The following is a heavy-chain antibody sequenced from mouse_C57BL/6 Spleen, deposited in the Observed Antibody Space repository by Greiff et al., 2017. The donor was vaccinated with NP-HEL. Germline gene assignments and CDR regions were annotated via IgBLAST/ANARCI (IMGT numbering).Heavy chain of an antibody. CDR2: IYPGSGST. D-gene: IGHD2-4*01. V-gene: IGHV1-55*01. CDR3: ARYYDYDREDAMDY. CDR1: GYTFTSYW. J-gene: IGHJ4*01. Sequence: QVQLQQSGAELVKPGASVKMSCKASGYTFTSYWITWVKQRPGQGLEWIGDIYPGSGSTNYIEKFKSKATLTVDTSSSTAYMQLSSLTSEDSAVYYCARYYDYDREDAMDYWGQGTSVTVSS.